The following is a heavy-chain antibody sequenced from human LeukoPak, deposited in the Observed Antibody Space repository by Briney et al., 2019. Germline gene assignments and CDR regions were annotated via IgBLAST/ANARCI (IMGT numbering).Heavy chain of an antibody. V-gene: IGHV1-8*01. CDR2: MNPNSGNT. D-gene: IGHD3-3*01. Sequence: PVASVKVSCKASGYTFTSYDINWVRQATGQGLEWMGWMNPNSGNTGYAQKFQGRVTMTRNTSISTAYMELSSLRSEDTAVYYCARGALFGILEWLLSEFDYWGQGTLVTVSS. CDR1: GYTFTSYD. CDR3: ARGALFGILEWLLSEFDY. J-gene: IGHJ4*02.